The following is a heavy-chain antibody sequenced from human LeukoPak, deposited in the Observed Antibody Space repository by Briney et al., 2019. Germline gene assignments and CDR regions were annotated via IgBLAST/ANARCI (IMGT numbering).Heavy chain of an antibody. D-gene: IGHD5-12*01. CDR2: ISAYNGNT. V-gene: IGHV1-18*01. Sequence: ASVKVSCKASGYTFTSYGISWVRQAPGQGLEWMGWISAYNGNTNYAQKLQGRVTMTTDTSTSTAYMELRSLRSDDTAVYYCAREGYSGYDYERIYYYYYMDVWGKGTTVTISS. J-gene: IGHJ6*03. CDR3: AREGYSGYDYERIYYYYYMDV. CDR1: GYTFTSYG.